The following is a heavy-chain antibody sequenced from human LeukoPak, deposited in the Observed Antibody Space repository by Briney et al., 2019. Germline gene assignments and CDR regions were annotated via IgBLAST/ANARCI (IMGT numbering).Heavy chain of an antibody. D-gene: IGHD2-15*01. J-gene: IGHJ4*02. CDR2: ISSNGGST. V-gene: IGHV3-64*01. CDR1: GFTVNSNY. CDR3: ARVAGYCSGGSCPHGGLDY. Sequence: GGSLRLSCAASGFTVNSNYMSWVRQAPGKGLEYVSAISSNGGSTYYANSVKGRFTISRDNSKNTLYLQMGSLRAEDMAVYYCARVAGYCSGGSCPHGGLDYWGQGTLVTVSS.